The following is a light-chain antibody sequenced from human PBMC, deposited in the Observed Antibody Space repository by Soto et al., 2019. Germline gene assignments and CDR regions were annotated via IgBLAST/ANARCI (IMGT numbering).Light chain of an antibody. CDR3: KQINSYPQVT. V-gene: IGKV1-9*01. J-gene: IGKJ5*01. Sequence: DIQLTQSPSFLSASVGDRVTITCRASQGISSYLAWYQQKPGKAPKLLIYAASTLQSGVPSRFSGSGSGTEFTLTISSLQPEDFATYYCKQINSYPQVTFGQGTRLEIK. CDR1: QGISSY. CDR2: AAS.